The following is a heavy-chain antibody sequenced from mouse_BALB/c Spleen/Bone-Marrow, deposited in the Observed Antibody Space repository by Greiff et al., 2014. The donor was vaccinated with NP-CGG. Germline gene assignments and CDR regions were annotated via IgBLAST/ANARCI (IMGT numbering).Heavy chain of an antibody. CDR1: GYTFTDYN. V-gene: IGHV1S29*02. J-gene: IGHJ3*01. D-gene: IGHD2-3*01. CDR3: ARGAAYGYYLGLAY. CDR2: IYPYNGGT. Sequence: EVKLQESGPELVKPGASVKISCKASGYTFTDYNMHWVKQSHGKSLEWIGYIYPYNGGTVYKQKFKSKATLTVDNSSSTANMELRSLTSEDSAVYYCARGAAYGYYLGLAYWGRGTLVTVSA.